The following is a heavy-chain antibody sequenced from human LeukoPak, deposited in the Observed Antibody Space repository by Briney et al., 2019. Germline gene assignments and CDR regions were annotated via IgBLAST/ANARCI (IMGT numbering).Heavy chain of an antibody. CDR2: ISSDGSIT. CDR3: AKLSGCYFEY. Sequence: GGSLRLSCAASGFTFSSYWMHWVRQAPGEGLVWVSRISSDGSITNYADSVKGRFTISRDNAKNTLDLQMNSLRAEDTAVYYCAKLSGCYFEYWGQGTLVTVSS. D-gene: IGHD1-26*01. V-gene: IGHV3-74*01. J-gene: IGHJ4*02. CDR1: GFTFSSYW.